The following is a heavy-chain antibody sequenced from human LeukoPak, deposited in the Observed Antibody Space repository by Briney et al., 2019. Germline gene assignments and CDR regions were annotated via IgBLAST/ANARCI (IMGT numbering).Heavy chain of an antibody. J-gene: IGHJ4*02. CDR2: IYTSGSS. D-gene: IGHD6-13*01. V-gene: IGHV4-4*07. Sequence: SETLSLTCTVSGGSIRSYYWSWIRQPAGKGLEWIGRIYTSGSSNYNPSLKSRVTMSVDTSKNQFSLKLSSVTAADTAVYYCARDPVVSAAGNDYWGQGTLVTVSS. CDR1: GGSIRSYY. CDR3: ARDPVVSAAGNDY.